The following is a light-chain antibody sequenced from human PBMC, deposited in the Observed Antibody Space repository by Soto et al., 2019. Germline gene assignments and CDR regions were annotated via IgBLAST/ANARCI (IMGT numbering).Light chain of an antibody. CDR3: CSYTAGDKVI. CDR2: EVD. CDR1: SSDIGAYDY. J-gene: IGLJ2*01. V-gene: IGLV2-8*01. Sequence: QSALTQPASLSGSPGQSITISCTGTSSDIGAYDYVSWYQQHPGKAPKVIIYEVDKRPSGVPDRFTGSKSGYTASLTVSGLLADDEADYFCCSYTAGDKVIFGGGTKLTVL.